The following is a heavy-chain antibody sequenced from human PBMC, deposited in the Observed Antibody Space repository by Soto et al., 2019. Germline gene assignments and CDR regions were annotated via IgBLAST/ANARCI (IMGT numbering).Heavy chain of an antibody. D-gene: IGHD3-16*01. J-gene: IGHJ4*02. CDR3: ARARPLWGYGDYFDY. Sequence: QVQLVRSGAEVKKPGASVKVSCKASGYTFTSYGISWVRQAPGQGLEWMGWISAYNGNTNYAQKLQGRVTMTTDTSTSTAYMELRSLRSDDTAVYYCARARPLWGYGDYFDYWGQGTLVTVSS. CDR1: GYTFTSYG. CDR2: ISAYNGNT. V-gene: IGHV1-18*01.